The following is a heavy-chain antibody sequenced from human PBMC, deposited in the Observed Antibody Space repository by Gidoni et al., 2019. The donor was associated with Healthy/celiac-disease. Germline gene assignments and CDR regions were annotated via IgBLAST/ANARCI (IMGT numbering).Heavy chain of an antibody. J-gene: IGHJ5*02. CDR1: GYTFTGYY. Sequence: QVQLVQSGAEVKKPGASVKVSCKASGYTFTGYYMHWVRQAPGQGLEWMGWINPNSGGTNYAQKLQGWVTMTRDTSISTAYMELSRLRSDDTAVYYCARDAGGVVPARNWFDPWGQGTLVTVSS. CDR2: INPNSGGT. CDR3: ARDAGGVVPARNWFDP. V-gene: IGHV1-2*04. D-gene: IGHD2-2*01.